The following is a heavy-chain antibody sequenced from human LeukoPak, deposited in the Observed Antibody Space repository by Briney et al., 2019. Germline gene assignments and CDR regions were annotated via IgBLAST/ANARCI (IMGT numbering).Heavy chain of an antibody. Sequence: GGSLRLSCAVSGFTYDDYGMSWVRQAPGKGLEWVSGINWNGGNAGYADSVKGRFTISRDNAKNSLYLQMNSLRAEDTALYYCANLVFVAARHFDYWGQGTLVTVSS. D-gene: IGHD6-6*01. CDR2: INWNGGNA. CDR1: GFTYDDYG. V-gene: IGHV3-20*04. CDR3: ANLVFVAARHFDY. J-gene: IGHJ4*02.